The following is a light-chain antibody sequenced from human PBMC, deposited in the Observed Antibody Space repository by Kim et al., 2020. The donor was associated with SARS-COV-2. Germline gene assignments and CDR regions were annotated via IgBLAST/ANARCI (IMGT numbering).Light chain of an antibody. CDR3: HQYGSPWT. Sequence: LSPGERASLSCLASQSVSSSFSACYQQTPDPAPSLLIYGPSIRATGTPDMFSGSVCGTDFPLPISTLDHEYFSFYCCHQYGSPWTFCQGTKVDIK. V-gene: IGKV3-20*01. CDR1: QSVSSSF. CDR2: GPS. J-gene: IGKJ1*01.